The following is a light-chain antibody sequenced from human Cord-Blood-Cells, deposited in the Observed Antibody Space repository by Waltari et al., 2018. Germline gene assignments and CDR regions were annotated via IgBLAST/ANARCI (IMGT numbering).Light chain of an antibody. Sequence: QSALTQPASVSGSPGQSITISCTGTSSYVGGYNYVSWYQQHPGKAPKLMIYDVSKRPSVVSNRFSGSKSGNAASLTISGLQAEDEADYYCSSYTSSSTVVFGGGTKLTVL. CDR2: DVS. CDR3: SSYTSSSTVV. V-gene: IGLV2-14*01. CDR1: SSYVGGYNY. J-gene: IGLJ2*01.